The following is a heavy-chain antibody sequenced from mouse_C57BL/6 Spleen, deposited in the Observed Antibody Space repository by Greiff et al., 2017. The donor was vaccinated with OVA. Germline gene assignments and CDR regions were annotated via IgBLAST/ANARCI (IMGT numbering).Heavy chain of an antibody. V-gene: IGHV5-9-1*02. CDR2: ISSGGDYI. J-gene: IGHJ1*03. CDR1: GFTFSSYA. CDR3: TRDQGGYYSWYFDV. D-gene: IGHD2-3*01. Sequence: EVKLVESGEGLVKPGGSLKLSCAASGFTFSSYAMSWVRQTPEKRLEWVAYISSGGDYIYYADTVKGRFTISRDNARNTLYLQMSSLKSEDTAMYYCTRDQGGYYSWYFDVWGTGTTVTVSS.